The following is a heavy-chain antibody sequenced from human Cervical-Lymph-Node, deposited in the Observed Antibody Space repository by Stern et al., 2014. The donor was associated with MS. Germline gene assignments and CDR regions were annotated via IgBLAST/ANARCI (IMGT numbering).Heavy chain of an antibody. V-gene: IGHV1-69*06. J-gene: IGHJ4*02. Sequence: VQLVQSGNEVKKPGASVRVSCKASGGTFSSHAIAWVRQAPRQGLEWMGGIIPMFARPSYAQKFQGRVTMTRDTSTSTVYMELSSLRSEDTAVYYCARSYCSGGSCYLLFDYWGQGTLVTVSS. CDR2: IIPMFARP. D-gene: IGHD2-15*01. CDR3: ARSYCSGGSCYLLFDY. CDR1: GGTFSSHA.